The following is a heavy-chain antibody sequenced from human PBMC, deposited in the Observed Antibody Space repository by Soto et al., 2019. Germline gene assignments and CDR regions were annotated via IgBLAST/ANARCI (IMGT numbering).Heavy chain of an antibody. CDR1: GSTFSNDW. CDR2: INSDGSST. CDR3: ARARSYSLDV. J-gene: IGHJ4*03. Sequence: GGSLRLSCAVSGSTFSNDWMHWVRQAPGKGLVWVSHINSDGSSTNYADFVKGRFTIARDNAKNTVYLQMNSLRAEDTAVYYCARARSYSLDVRGQGPQGTVSS. D-gene: IGHD4-4*01. V-gene: IGHV3-74*01.